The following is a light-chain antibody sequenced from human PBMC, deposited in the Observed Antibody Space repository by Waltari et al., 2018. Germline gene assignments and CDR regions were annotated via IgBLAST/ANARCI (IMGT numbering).Light chain of an antibody. J-gene: IGLJ3*02. CDR3: QTGGHGTWV. Sequence: QLVLTQSPSASASLGASVKLTCTLSSGHTSNIVAWLQQQPGKGPRYLMKVNRDGSHSKGDEIPDRFSGSSSGAERYRTISSLQSEDEADYYCQTGGHGTWVFGGGTKLTVL. V-gene: IGLV4-69*01. CDR1: SGHTSNI. CDR2: VNRDGSH.